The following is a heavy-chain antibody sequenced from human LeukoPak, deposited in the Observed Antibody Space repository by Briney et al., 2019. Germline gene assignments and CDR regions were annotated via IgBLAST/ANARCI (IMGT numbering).Heavy chain of an antibody. CDR1: GFTFSNYA. CDR2: ISSNGGIT. J-gene: IGHJ4*02. D-gene: IGHD2-15*01. V-gene: IGHV3-64D*09. Sequence: GGSLRLSCSASGFTFSNYAMHWVRQAPGKGLEYVSDISSNGGITYYAESVKGRLNVSRDNSKNMLYLQMNSLRAEDTAVYYCVKDKYPVVVAATLDYWGQGILVTVSS. CDR3: VKDKYPVVVAATLDY.